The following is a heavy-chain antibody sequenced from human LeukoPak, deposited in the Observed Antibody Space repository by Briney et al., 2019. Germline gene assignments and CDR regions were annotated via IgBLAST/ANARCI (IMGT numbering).Heavy chain of an antibody. Sequence: AGGSLRLSCAASGFTFNNYYMNWVRQAPGKGLEWVANIKQDGSEKYYVDSVKGRFTISRDNAKNSLYLQMNSLRAEDTAVYYCARTYAYDATGDRGHWGQGTLVTVSS. D-gene: IGHD3-16*01. CDR1: GFTFNNYY. CDR3: ARTYAYDATGDRGH. CDR2: IKQDGSEK. J-gene: IGHJ4*02. V-gene: IGHV3-7*01.